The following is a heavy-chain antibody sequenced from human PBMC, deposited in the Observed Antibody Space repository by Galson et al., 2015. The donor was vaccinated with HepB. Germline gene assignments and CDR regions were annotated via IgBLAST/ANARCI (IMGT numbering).Heavy chain of an antibody. Sequence: QSGAEVKKPGESLKISCKGSGYNFYTHWIGWVRQMPGKGLEWMGVMYPDDSDTRYSPSFEGHVILSVDRSITTAYLQRSSLKASDTAVYYCVRRFCSGGNCYSGFDIWGQGTLVTVTS. J-gene: IGHJ4*02. CDR1: GYNFYTHW. CDR3: VRRFCSGGNCYSGFDI. V-gene: IGHV5-51*01. D-gene: IGHD2-15*01. CDR2: MYPDDSDT.